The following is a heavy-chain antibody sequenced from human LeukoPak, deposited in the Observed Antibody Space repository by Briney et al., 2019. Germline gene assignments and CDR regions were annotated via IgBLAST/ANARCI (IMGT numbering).Heavy chain of an antibody. Sequence: PSETLSLTCTVSGGSISSYYWSWIRQPPGKGLEWIGYIHYSGSTNYNPSLKSRVTISVDTSKNQFSLKLSSVTAADTAVYYCARDGVLGYGMDVWGQGTTVTVSS. CDR2: IHYSGST. V-gene: IGHV4-59*01. D-gene: IGHD3-16*01. CDR3: ARDGVLGYGMDV. CDR1: GGSISSYY. J-gene: IGHJ6*02.